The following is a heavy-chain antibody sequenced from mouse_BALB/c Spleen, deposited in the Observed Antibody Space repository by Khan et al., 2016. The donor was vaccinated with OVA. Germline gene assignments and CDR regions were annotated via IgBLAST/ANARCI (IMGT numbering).Heavy chain of an antibody. CDR3: ARLEDI. V-gene: IGHV2-9*02. Sequence: QVQLKESGPGLVAPSQSLSITCTVSGFSLNSYGVHWVSQSPGKGLEWLGVIGAGGGKNNNSALMSRLSISKDNSKSQVFLKVNMLQTDDTAMYYCARLEDIWGQGTTLTGSS. CDR2: IGAGGGK. CDR1: GFSLNSYG. D-gene: IGHD1-3*01. J-gene: IGHJ2*01.